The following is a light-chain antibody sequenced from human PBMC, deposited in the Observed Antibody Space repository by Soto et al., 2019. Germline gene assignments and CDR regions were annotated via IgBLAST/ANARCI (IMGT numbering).Light chain of an antibody. Sequence: ETVFTPSPATPSFSPVERATLSCRASQSVSSYLAWYQQKPGQAPRLLISDASNRATGIPARFSGSGSGTDFTLTISSLEPEDFAVYYCQQRSKWPLTFGQGTRLEIK. CDR2: DAS. CDR1: QSVSSY. CDR3: QQRSKWPLT. J-gene: IGKJ5*01. V-gene: IGKV3-11*01.